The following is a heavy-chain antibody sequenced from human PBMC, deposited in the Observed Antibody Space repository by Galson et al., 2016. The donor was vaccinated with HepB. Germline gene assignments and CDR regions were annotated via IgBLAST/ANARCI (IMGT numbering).Heavy chain of an antibody. CDR3: ARVRHIAAAGSFNYHSLDV. Sequence: LSLTCSVSGGSVNSDYWSWVRRPPGMGLEWIGYGHYSGSTNYSPSLKSRVSILLDTSKNQYSLRLTSVTAADTAVYYCARVRHIAAAGSFNYHSLDVWGHGTTVTVS. V-gene: IGHV4-59*02. J-gene: IGHJ6*02. CDR2: GHYSGST. D-gene: IGHD6-13*01. CDR1: GGSVNSDY.